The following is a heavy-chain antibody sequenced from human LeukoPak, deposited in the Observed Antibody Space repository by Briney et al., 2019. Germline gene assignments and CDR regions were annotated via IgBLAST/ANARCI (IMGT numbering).Heavy chain of an antibody. CDR1: GFTLDDYV. V-gene: IGHV3-9*01. Sequence: GGSLRLSCAASGFTLDDYVMHWVRQAPGKGLEWVSGISWNSVSIGYADSVKGRFTISRDNAKNSLYLQMSSLRAEDTAVYYCAKDLDWPPYYFDYWGQGTLVTVSS. CDR3: AKDLDWPPYYFDY. CDR2: ISWNSVSI. J-gene: IGHJ4*02. D-gene: IGHD3-9*01.